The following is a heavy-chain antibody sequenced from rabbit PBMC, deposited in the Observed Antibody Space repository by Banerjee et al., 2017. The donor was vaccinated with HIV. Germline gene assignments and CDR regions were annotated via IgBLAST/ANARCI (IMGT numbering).Heavy chain of an antibody. Sequence: QEQLEESGGDLVKPEGSLTLTCTASGFTLSSYWMSWVRQAPGKGLEWIGTIYAGSSANTYYASWAKGRFTISKTSSTTVTLQMTSLIAADTATYFCARDTYASSAYVFYFNLWGPGTLVTVS. V-gene: IGHV1S45*01. CDR2: IYAGSSANT. D-gene: IGHD1-1*01. CDR3: ARDTYASSAYVFYFNL. J-gene: IGHJ4*01. CDR1: GFTLSSYW.